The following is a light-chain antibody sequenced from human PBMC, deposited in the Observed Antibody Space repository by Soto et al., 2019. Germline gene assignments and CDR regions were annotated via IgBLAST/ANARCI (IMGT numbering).Light chain of an antibody. V-gene: IGKV3-15*01. CDR3: HQRNK. J-gene: IGKJ5*01. Sequence: EIVMTQSPATLSVSPGERATLSCRASQNVRSNLAWYQQKPGQAPRLLIYAASTRATGIPARFSGSRSGTDFTLTISSLEPEDFGVYFCHQRNKFGQGTRLEI. CDR1: QNVRSN. CDR2: AAS.